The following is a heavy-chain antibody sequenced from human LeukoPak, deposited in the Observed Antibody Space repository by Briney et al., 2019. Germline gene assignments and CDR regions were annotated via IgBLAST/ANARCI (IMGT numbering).Heavy chain of an antibody. V-gene: IGHV3-11*01. D-gene: IGHD3-9*01. CDR2: ISSSGSTK. J-gene: IGHJ4*02. Sequence: PGGSLRLSCTVSGFTVSSNSMSWVRQAPGKGLEWVSYISSSGSTKYYADSVKGRFTISRDNAKNSLYLQMNSLRAEDTAVYYCARDGVLRHFDWLYYFDYWGQGTLVTVSS. CDR1: GFTVSSNS. CDR3: ARDGVLRHFDWLYYFDY.